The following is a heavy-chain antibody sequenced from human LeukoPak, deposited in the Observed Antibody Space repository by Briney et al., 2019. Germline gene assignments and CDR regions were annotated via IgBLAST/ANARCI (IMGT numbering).Heavy chain of an antibody. CDR1: GYSFTTYW. V-gene: IGHV5-51*01. J-gene: IGHJ3*02. CDR2: IYPGDSDT. D-gene: IGHD2-15*01. Sequence: GESLKISCKGSGYSFTTYWIGWVRQMPGKGLEWMGIIYPGDSDTKYSPSFQGQVTISVDKSVNTAYLQWSSLKASDTAMYYCVRQGEYCTGGTCYSNAFDMWGQGTMVTVSS. CDR3: VRQGEYCTGGTCYSNAFDM.